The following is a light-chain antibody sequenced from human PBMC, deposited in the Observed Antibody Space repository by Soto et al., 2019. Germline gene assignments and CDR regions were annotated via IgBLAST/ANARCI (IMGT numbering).Light chain of an antibody. CDR2: GAS. V-gene: IGKV3-15*01. J-gene: IGKJ1*01. Sequence: EIVMMQSPSTLSITKGERATLSCRASQSVSSNLAWYQQKPGQAPRLLIYGASTRATGIPARFSGSGSGTEFTLTISSLQSEDFAVYYCQQYNNWPGTFGQGTKVDIK. CDR3: QQYNNWPGT. CDR1: QSVSSN.